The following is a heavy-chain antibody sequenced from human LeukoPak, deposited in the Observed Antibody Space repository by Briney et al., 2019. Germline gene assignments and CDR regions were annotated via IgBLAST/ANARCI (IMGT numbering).Heavy chain of an antibody. D-gene: IGHD3-22*01. Sequence: GGSLRLSCAVSGITLSSYGMSWVRQAPGKGLEWVAGISDSGGSTNYADSVKGRFTISRDNPKNTLYLQMNSLRAEDTAVYFCAKRGVVIRVILVGFHKEAYYFDSWGQGALVTVSS. CDR3: AKRGVVIRVILVGFHKEAYYFDS. J-gene: IGHJ4*02. CDR2: ISDSGGST. CDR1: GITLSSYG. V-gene: IGHV3-23*01.